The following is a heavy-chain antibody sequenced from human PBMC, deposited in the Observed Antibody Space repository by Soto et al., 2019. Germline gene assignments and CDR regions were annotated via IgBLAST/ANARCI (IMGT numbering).Heavy chain of an antibody. CDR2: ISGGGDTT. V-gene: IGHV3-23*01. Sequence: GGSLRLSCAASGFTFSSYAMSWVRQAPGKGLEWVSAISGGGDTTYYTPSVKGRFTISRDDFRNTLYLQMNSLRTEDTAIYYCAKLRDFVVLPAGILDYWGPGTLVTVS. D-gene: IGHD2-8*01. CDR3: AKLRDFVVLPAGILDY. CDR1: GFTFSSYA. J-gene: IGHJ4*02.